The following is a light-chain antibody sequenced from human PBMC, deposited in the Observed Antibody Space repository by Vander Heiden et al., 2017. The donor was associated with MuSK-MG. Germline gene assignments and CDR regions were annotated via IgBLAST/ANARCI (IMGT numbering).Light chain of an antibody. J-gene: IGLJ2*01. V-gene: IGLV1-47*01. CDR3: AAWDDSPKV. CDR2: RNN. Sequence: QSVLTQQPSASGTPGQRVTISCSGSSSNSGSNYVYWNQQHPGTAPKLFIYRNNQRPAGVTDRFSGSESGTAASLAISVLRAEDEDYYYSAAWDDSPKVFGGGTKLTVL. CDR1: SSNSGSNY.